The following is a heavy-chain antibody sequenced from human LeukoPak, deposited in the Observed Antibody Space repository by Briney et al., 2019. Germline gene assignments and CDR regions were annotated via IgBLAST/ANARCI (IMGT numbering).Heavy chain of an antibody. CDR2: ISAYNGNT. D-gene: IGHD3-22*01. V-gene: IGHV1-18*01. Sequence: ASVKVSCKASGYTFTSYGICWVRQAPGQGLVWMGWISAYNGNTNYAQKLQGRVTMTTDTSTSTAYMELRSLRSDDTAVYYCARAGEYYDDSSGYYYWGQGTLVT. CDR1: GYTFTSYG. J-gene: IGHJ4*02. CDR3: ARAGEYYDDSSGYYY.